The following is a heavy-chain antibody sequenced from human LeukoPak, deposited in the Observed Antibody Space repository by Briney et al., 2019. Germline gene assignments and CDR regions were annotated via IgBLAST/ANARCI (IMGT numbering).Heavy chain of an antibody. CDR1: GFTFSNAW. CDR2: IKSKTDGGPT. J-gene: IGHJ3*02. Sequence: GGSLRLSCAASGFTFSNAWMSWVRQAPGKGLEWVGRIKSKTDGGPTDYAAPVKGRFTISRDNDKNSLYLQMNSLRAEDTALYYCGKDFHRLGEFDAFDIWGQGTMVTVSS. D-gene: IGHD3-16*01. CDR3: GKDFHRLGEFDAFDI. V-gene: IGHV3-15*05.